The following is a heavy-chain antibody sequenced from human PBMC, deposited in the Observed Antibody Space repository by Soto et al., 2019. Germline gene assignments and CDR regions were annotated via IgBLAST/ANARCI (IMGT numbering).Heavy chain of an antibody. CDR1: GYTFTYYT. CDR2: INAGDGNT. CDR3: TRDYYDSSGYSPKFDY. J-gene: IGHJ4*02. Sequence: GASVKVSCKASGYTFTYYTVHWVRQAPGQRLEWMGWINAGDGNTKYSPNFQGRVTITKDTSASTVYMELSSLRSEDTAVYFCTRDYYDSSGYSPKFDYWGPGTLVTVSS. D-gene: IGHD3-22*01. V-gene: IGHV1-3*01.